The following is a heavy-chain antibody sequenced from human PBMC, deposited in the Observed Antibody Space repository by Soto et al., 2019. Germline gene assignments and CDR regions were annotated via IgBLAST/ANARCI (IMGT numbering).Heavy chain of an antibody. CDR3: ARAGVVPAAIYYFDY. V-gene: IGHV4-31*03. CDR2: IYYSGST. J-gene: IGHJ4*02. Sequence: SETLSLTCTVSGGSISSGGYYWSWIRQHPGKGLEWIGYIYYSGSTYYNPSLKSRVTISVDTSKNQFSLKLSSVTAADTAVYYCARAGVVPAAIYYFDYWGQGTLVTVSS. D-gene: IGHD2-2*02. CDR1: GGSISSGGYY.